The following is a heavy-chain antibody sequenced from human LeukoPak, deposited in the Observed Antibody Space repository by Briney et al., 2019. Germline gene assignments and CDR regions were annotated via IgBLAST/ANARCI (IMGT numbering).Heavy chain of an antibody. CDR1: GHSLAELA. D-gene: IGHD4-23*01. CDR3: AILPLTVVTPLDV. Sequence: ASLKVSCKVSGHSLAELAMHWVRQGPGKGLEWVGGFDPEEGETFYAQEVLGRVSMTEDTSTDTAYMELSSLTSEDTAVYYCAILPLTVVTPLDVWGQGTTVTVSS. J-gene: IGHJ6*02. V-gene: IGHV1-24*01. CDR2: FDPEEGET.